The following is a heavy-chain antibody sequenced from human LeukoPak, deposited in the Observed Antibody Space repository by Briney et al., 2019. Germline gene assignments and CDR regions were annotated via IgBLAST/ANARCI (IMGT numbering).Heavy chain of an antibody. Sequence: GGSLRLSCEASGFTFSSYSVSWVRQAPGKGPQWVSYISSSGITIYHADSVKGRFTISRDNAKNSLFLQMSSLRDEDTAVYYCARVMGLEGCIDYWGQGTLVTVSS. CDR3: ARVMGLEGCIDY. CDR2: ISSSGITI. V-gene: IGHV3-48*02. CDR1: GFTFSSYS. J-gene: IGHJ4*02. D-gene: IGHD2-8*01.